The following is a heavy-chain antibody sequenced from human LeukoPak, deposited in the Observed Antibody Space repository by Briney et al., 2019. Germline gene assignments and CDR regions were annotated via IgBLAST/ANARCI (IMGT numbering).Heavy chain of an antibody. Sequence: SETLSLTCAVYGGSFSGYYWSWIRQPPGKGLEWIGSIYYSGSTYYNPSLKSRVTISVDTSKNQFSLKLSSVTAADTAVYYCARLYSSGWYLIGTFDYWGQGTLVTVSS. J-gene: IGHJ4*02. D-gene: IGHD6-19*01. CDR2: IYYSGST. CDR1: GGSFSGYY. V-gene: IGHV4-34*01. CDR3: ARLYSSGWYLIGTFDY.